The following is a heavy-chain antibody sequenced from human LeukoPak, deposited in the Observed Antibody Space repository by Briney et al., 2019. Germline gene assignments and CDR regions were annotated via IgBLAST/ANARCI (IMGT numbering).Heavy chain of an antibody. V-gene: IGHV3-48*02. D-gene: IGHD3-22*01. CDR2: ISSDSTTT. CDR1: GFTLSSHS. J-gene: IGHJ4*02. CDR3: ARSSSGYRFFDY. Sequence: GGSLRLSCSASGFTLSSHSMNWVRQAPGKGLEWVSYISSDSTTTYYADSVKGRFTISRDNAKNSLYVQMNSLRDEDTAVYYCARSSSGYRFFDYWGQGALVTVFS.